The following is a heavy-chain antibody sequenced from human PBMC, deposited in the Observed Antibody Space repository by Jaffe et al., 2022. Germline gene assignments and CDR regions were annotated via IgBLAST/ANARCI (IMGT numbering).Heavy chain of an antibody. CDR1: GFTFSSYG. CDR3: AKGERARKDFWSGYSYYFDY. J-gene: IGHJ4*02. Sequence: QVQLVESGGGVVQPGGSLRLSCAASGFTFSSYGMHWVRQAPGKGLEWVAFIRYDGSNKYYADSVKGRFTISRDNSKNTLYLQMNSLRAEDTAVYYCAKGERARKDFWSGYSYYFDYWGQGTLVTVSS. V-gene: IGHV3-30*02. D-gene: IGHD3-3*01. CDR2: IRYDGSNK.